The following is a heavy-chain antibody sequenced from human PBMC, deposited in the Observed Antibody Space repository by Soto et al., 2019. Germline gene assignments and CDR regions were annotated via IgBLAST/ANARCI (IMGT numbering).Heavy chain of an antibody. CDR1: GGSISSYY. Sequence: SETLSLTCTVSGGSISSYYWSWIRQPPGKGLEWIGYIHYSGSTNYNPSLKSRVTISIDTSKNRFSLTLNSVTAADTAVYFCARVGWTTVGYYFDYWGQGTLVTVSS. CDR2: IHYSGST. J-gene: IGHJ4*02. V-gene: IGHV4-59*01. D-gene: IGHD4-17*01. CDR3: ARVGWTTVGYYFDY.